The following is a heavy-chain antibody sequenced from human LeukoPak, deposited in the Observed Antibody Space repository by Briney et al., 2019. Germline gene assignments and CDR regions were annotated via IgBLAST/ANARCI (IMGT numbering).Heavy chain of an antibody. V-gene: IGHV1-2*02. Sequence: ASVKVSCKASGYTFTGYYIHWVRQAPGQGLEWMGWINPNSGGTNHAQKFQGRVTMTRDTSISSAYLELSRLRSDDTAVYYCARVDQARGYFFDYWGQGTLITVSS. CDR3: ARVDQARGYFFDY. J-gene: IGHJ4*02. CDR1: GYTFTGYY. D-gene: IGHD3-10*01. CDR2: INPNSGGT.